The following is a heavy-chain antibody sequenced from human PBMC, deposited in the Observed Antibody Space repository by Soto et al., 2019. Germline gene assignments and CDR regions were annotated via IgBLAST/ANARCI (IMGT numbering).Heavy chain of an antibody. CDR1: GFTVSSNY. CDR2: IYSGGST. D-gene: IGHD2-2*01. CDR3: ARKDLGYAPLGKNYYYYGMDV. V-gene: IGHV3-53*02. J-gene: IGHJ6*02. Sequence: EVQLVETGGGLIQPGGSLRLSCAASGFTVSSNYMSWVRQAPGKGLEWVSVIYSGGSTYYADSVKGRFTISRDNSKNTLYLQMNSLRAEDTAVYYCARKDLGYAPLGKNYYYYGMDVWGQGTTVTVSS.